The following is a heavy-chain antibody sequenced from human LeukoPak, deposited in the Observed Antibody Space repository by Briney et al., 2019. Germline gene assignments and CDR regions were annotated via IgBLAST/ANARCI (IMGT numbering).Heavy chain of an antibody. Sequence: GGSLRLSCAASGFTVITNDMTWVRQAPGKGLEWVSVLYSDGNTKYADSVQGRFTISRDNSKNTLYLEMNSLSPDYTAVYYCARGVEPLAANTLAYWGQGTLVTVSS. V-gene: IGHV3-53*01. D-gene: IGHD1-14*01. J-gene: IGHJ4*02. CDR3: ARGVEPLAANTLAY. CDR2: LYSDGNT. CDR1: GFTVITND.